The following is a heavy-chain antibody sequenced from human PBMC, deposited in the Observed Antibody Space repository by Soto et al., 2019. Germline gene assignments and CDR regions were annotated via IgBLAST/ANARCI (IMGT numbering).Heavy chain of an antibody. D-gene: IGHD3-9*01. V-gene: IGHV3-7*05. CDR3: ARDNSILRYFDHTDAFDI. CDR1: GFTFSSYW. J-gene: IGHJ3*02. Sequence: PGGSLRLSCAASGFTFSSYWMSWVRQAPGKGLEWVANIKQDGSEKYYVDSVKGRFTISRDNAKNSLYLQMNSLRAEDTAVYYCARDNSILRYFDHTDAFDIWGQGTMVTVSS. CDR2: IKQDGSEK.